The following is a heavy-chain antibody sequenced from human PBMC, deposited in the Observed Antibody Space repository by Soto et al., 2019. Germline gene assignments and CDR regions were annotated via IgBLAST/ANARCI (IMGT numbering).Heavy chain of an antibody. V-gene: IGHV1-46*01. Sequence: ASVKVSCKASGYTFTSYYMHWVRQAPGQGLEWMGIINPSGGSTSYAQKFQGRVTMTRDTSTSTVYMELSSLRSEDTAVYYCATENRSGGTAFDIWRQGTMVTVSS. CDR2: INPSGGST. D-gene: IGHD2-15*01. CDR1: GYTFTSYY. CDR3: ATENRSGGTAFDI. J-gene: IGHJ3*02.